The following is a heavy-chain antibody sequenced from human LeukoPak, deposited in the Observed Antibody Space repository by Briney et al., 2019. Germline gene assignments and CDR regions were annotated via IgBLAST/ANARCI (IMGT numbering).Heavy chain of an antibody. J-gene: IGHJ4*02. Sequence: ASAKVSCKASGYTFTSYGISWVRQAPGQGLEWREWISAYNGNTNYAQKLQGRVTMTTDTSTSTAYMELRSLRSDDTAVYYCARAIDFYYYGSGSYLDYWGQGTLVTVSS. V-gene: IGHV1-18*01. CDR3: ARAIDFYYYGSGSYLDY. CDR2: ISAYNGNT. D-gene: IGHD3-10*01. CDR1: GYTFTSYG.